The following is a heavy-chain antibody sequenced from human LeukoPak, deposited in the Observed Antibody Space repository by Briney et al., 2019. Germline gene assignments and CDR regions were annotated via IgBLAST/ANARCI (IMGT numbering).Heavy chain of an antibody. Sequence: GGSLRLSCAASGFTFSNKYMTWVRQAPGKGLEWVSLIYSDGRTYYSDSVKGRCTISRHNSKNTLYLQMNSLRVEDTAVYYCARGLFLSGYLDAFDIWGQGTVVTVSS. J-gene: IGHJ3*02. D-gene: IGHD3-22*01. V-gene: IGHV3-53*01. CDR3: ARGLFLSGYLDAFDI. CDR1: GFTFSNKY. CDR2: IYSDGRT.